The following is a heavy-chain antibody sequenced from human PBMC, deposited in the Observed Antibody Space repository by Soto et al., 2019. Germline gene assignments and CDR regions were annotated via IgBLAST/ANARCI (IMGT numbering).Heavy chain of an antibody. CDR3: ARAAGAYYDFWSGYYPWWFDP. J-gene: IGHJ5*02. CDR1: GGSISSYY. V-gene: IGHV4-59*01. Sequence: SETLSLTCTVSGGSISSYYWSWIRQPPGKGLEWIGYIYYSGSTNYNPSLKSRVTISVDTSKNQFSLKLSSVTAADTAVYYCARAAGAYYDFWSGYYPWWFDPWGQGTLVTVSS. CDR2: IYYSGST. D-gene: IGHD3-3*01.